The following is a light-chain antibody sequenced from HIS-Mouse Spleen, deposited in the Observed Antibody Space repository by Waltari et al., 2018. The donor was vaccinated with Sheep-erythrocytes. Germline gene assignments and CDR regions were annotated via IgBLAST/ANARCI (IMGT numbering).Light chain of an antibody. CDR2: AAS. CDR3: QQSYSTPPLT. Sequence: DIQMTQSPSSLSASVGDRVTITCRASQSISSYLNWYQQKPGNAPKLLIYAASSLQSVVPSRFSGSGSGTDFTLTISSLQPEDFATYYCQQSYSTPPLTFGGGTKVEIK. V-gene: IGKV1-39*01. J-gene: IGKJ4*01. CDR1: QSISSY.